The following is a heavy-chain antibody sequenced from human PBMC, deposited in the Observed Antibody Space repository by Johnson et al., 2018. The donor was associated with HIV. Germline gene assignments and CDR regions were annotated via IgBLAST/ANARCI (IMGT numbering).Heavy chain of an antibody. CDR2: ISNADSTI. V-gene: IGHV3-11*04. D-gene: IGHD3-10*01. CDR3: AREQATLWFRASGAAFNI. Sequence: QMQLVESGGGLVKPGGSLRLSCAASGFTFSAYYMSWIRQAPGKGLDWVSYISNADSTIYYADSVKGRFTISRDNAKNSLYLQMHSLRAEDTAMYYCAREQATLWFRASGAAFNIWGQGTMVTVSS. J-gene: IGHJ3*02. CDR1: GFTFSAYY.